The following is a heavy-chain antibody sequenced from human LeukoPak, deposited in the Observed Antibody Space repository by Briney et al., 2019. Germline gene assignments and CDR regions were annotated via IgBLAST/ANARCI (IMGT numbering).Heavy chain of an antibody. D-gene: IGHD5-24*01. CDR3: ARRPRDDQSGGSDS. CDR1: GGSINSGAYY. J-gene: IGHJ4*02. CDR2: IYYSGSP. Sequence: SQTLSLTCTVSGGSINSGAYYWTWIRQHPGKGLEWIGHIYYSGSPYYNPSLKSRVSMSVDTSKNQFSLKLSSVIAADTAVYYCARRPRDDQSGGSDSWGQGTLVIVSS. V-gene: IGHV4-31*03.